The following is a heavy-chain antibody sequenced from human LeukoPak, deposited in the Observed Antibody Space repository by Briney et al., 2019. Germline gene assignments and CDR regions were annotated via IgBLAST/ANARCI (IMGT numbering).Heavy chain of an antibody. D-gene: IGHD6-19*01. V-gene: IGHV3-23*01. Sequence: GGSLRLSCAASGFTFSSYGMSWVRQAPGKGLEWVSAISGSGGSTYYADSVKGRFTISRDNSKNSLYLQMNSLRAEDTAVYYCARGTYRIAVAGTFDYWGQGTLVTVSS. J-gene: IGHJ4*02. CDR3: ARGTYRIAVAGTFDY. CDR2: ISGSGGST. CDR1: GFTFSSYG.